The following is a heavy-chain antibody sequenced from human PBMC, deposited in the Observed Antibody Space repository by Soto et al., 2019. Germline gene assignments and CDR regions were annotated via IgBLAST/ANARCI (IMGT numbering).Heavy chain of an antibody. CDR2: IYYSVYT. CDR3: ARTPYSSPAYYYYMDV. Sequence: PSETLSLTCSVSGGSLTSDGYYWSWILHHPGRGLEWIGYIYYSVYTYYNPSLKGRVAISVDTSKNHFSLRLRSVTAADTAVYYCARTPYSSPAYYYYMDVWGQGTTITVSS. V-gene: IGHV4-31*03. CDR1: GGSLTSDGYY. J-gene: IGHJ6*02. D-gene: IGHD5-18*01.